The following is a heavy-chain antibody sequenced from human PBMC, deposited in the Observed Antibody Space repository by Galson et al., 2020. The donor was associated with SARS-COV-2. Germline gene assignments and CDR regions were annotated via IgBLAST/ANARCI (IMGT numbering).Heavy chain of an antibody. V-gene: IGHV3-30-3*01. J-gene: IGHJ4*02. CDR2: ISYDGSNK. D-gene: IGHD3-3*01. CDR3: ASPVVYYGVFGVALDY. CDR1: GFTFSSYA. Sequence: GGSLRLSCAASGFTFSSYALHWVRQAPGKGLEWVAVISYDGSNKYYADSVKGRFTISRDNSKNTLYLQMNSLRAEDTAVYYCASPVVYYGVFGVALDYWGQGTLVTVSS.